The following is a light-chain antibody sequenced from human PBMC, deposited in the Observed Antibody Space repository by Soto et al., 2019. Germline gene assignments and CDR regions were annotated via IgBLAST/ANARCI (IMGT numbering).Light chain of an antibody. CDR2: ANI. J-gene: IGLJ1*01. V-gene: IGLV1-40*01. CDR1: GSNIGAGYD. Sequence: QSVLTQPPSVSGAPGQRVTISCTGSGSNIGAGYDVHWYQQLPGTAPKLLIFANINRPSGVPDRFSGSKPGTSASLAITGLRPEDEADYYCQSYDDTLSGSWVFGTGTKVTVL. CDR3: QSYDDTLSGSWV.